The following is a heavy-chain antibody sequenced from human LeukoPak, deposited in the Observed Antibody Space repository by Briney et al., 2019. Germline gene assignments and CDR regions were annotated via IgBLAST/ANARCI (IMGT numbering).Heavy chain of an antibody. J-gene: IGHJ4*02. Sequence: ASVKVSCKASGGTFSNYAVSWVRQAPGQGLQWMGRIIPVVDIRNCEQKFQGRVTITADESTSTVFLEVNSLRFDDTAVYYCAREDQGDGPICGDFEDWGQGTLVTVSS. CDR3: AREDQGDGPICGDFED. V-gene: IGHV1-69*04. D-gene: IGHD2-2*01. CDR2: IIPVVDIR. CDR1: GGTFSNYA.